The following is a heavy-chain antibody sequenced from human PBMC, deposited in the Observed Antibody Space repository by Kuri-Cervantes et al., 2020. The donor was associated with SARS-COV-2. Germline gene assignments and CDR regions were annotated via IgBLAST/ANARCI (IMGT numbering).Heavy chain of an antibody. CDR2: INPNSGGT. Sequence: GSLRLSCKASGYTFTGYYMHWVRQAPGQGLEWMGWINPNSGGTNYAQKFQGRVTMTRDTSISTAYMELSRLRSDDTAVYYCARPPADYYYMDVWGKGTTVTVSS. CDR1: GYTFTGYY. J-gene: IGHJ6*03. CDR3: ARPPADYYYMDV. V-gene: IGHV1-2*02.